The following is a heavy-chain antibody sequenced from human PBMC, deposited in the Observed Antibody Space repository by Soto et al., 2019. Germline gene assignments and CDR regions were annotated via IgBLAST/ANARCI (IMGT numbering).Heavy chain of an antibody. D-gene: IGHD4-17*01. V-gene: IGHV1-24*01. J-gene: IGHJ4*02. CDR3: ATDPYGGNTFDY. CDR2: FDPEDGET. CDR1: VYTLTELS. Sequence: ASVKVSCKVSVYTLTELSMHWVRQAPGKGLEWMGGFDPEDGETIYAQKVQGRVTMTEDTSTDTAYMELSSLRSEDTAVYYCATDPYGGNTFDYWGQGTLVTVSS.